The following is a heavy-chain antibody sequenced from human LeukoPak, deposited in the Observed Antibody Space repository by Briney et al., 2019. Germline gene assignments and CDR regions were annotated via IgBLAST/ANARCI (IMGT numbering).Heavy chain of an antibody. V-gene: IGHV4-4*02. Sequence: SETLSLTCAVSGGSISSSNWWSWVRQPPGKGLEWIGEIYHSGSTNYNPSLKSRVTISVDTSKKQFSLKLTSVTAADTAVYYCARTNYYDSSGYGGHTKYFDYWGQGTLVTVSS. CDR1: GGSISSSNW. CDR3: ARTNYYDSSGYGGHTKYFDY. D-gene: IGHD3-22*01. CDR2: IYHSGST. J-gene: IGHJ4*02.